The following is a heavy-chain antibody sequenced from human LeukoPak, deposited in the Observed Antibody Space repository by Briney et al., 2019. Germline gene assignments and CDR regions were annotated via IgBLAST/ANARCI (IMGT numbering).Heavy chain of an antibody. D-gene: IGHD5-18*01. Sequence: GGSLRLSCAASGFTVSSNYMSWVRQAPGKGLEWVSVIYSGGSTYYADSVKGRFTISRDNSKNTLYLQMNSLRAEDTAVYYCARVRSYGTFDFWGQGTLVTVSS. J-gene: IGHJ4*02. CDR3: ARVRSYGTFDF. V-gene: IGHV3-53*01. CDR2: IYSGGST. CDR1: GFTVSSNY.